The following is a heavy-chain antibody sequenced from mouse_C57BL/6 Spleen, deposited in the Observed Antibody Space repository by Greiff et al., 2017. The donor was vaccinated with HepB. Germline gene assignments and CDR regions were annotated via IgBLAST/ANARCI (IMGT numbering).Heavy chain of an antibody. CDR2: INPNNGGT. V-gene: IGHV1-26*01. Sequence: EVQLQQSGPELVKPGASVKISCKASGYTFTDYYMNWVKQSHGKSLEWIGDINPNNGGTSYNQKFKGKATLTVDKSSSTAYMELRSLTSEDSAVYYCARRPNYVPFAYWGQGTLVTVSA. CDR1: GYTFTDYY. CDR3: ARRPNYVPFAY. J-gene: IGHJ3*01. D-gene: IGHD2-4*01.